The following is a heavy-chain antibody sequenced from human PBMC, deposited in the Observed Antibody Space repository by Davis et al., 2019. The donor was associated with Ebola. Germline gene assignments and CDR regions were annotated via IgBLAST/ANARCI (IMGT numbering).Heavy chain of an antibody. CDR3: ARDGRGGRYGMDV. V-gene: IGHV3-43*02. J-gene: IGHJ6*02. Sequence: GESLKISCAASGFTFDDYAMHWVRQAPGKGLECVSLISGDGGRTYYADSVKGRFTISRDNSKNTLYLQMNSLRAEDTAVYYCARDGRGGRYGMDVWGQGTTVTVSS. CDR2: ISGDGGRT. D-gene: IGHD1-26*01. CDR1: GFTFDDYA.